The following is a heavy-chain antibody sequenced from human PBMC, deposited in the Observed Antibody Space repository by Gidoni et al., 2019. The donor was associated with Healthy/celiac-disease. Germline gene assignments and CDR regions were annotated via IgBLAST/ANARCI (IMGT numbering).Heavy chain of an antibody. Sequence: QVQLQESGPGLVKPSQTLSLTCPFSVVSISSGSYYWSWIRQPAGKGLEWIGRIYTSGSTNYNPSVKSRVNISVDTSKNQFSLKLSSVTAADTDVDYCAREGEWELPANWGQGTLVTVSS. CDR1: VVSISSGSYY. D-gene: IGHD1-26*01. CDR3: AREGEWELPAN. J-gene: IGHJ4*02. V-gene: IGHV4-61*02. CDR2: IYTSGST.